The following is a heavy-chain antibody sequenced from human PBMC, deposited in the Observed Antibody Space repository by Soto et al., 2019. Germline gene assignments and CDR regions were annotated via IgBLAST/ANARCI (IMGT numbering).Heavy chain of an antibody. CDR2: ISATGGST. D-gene: IGHD2-21*02. CDR3: AKGFIRDCGGDCTVDT. J-gene: IGHJ5*02. CDR1: GFTFSSYT. Sequence: LRLSCAASGFTFSSYTMSWVRQAPGKGLEWVSGISATGGSTYYADSVKGRFTFSRDNSKNTLYLQMDSLRAEDTAVYYCAKGFIRDCGGDCTVDTWGQGTLVTVSS. V-gene: IGHV3-23*01.